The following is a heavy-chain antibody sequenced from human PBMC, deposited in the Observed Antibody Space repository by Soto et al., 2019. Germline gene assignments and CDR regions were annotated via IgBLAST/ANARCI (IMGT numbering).Heavy chain of an antibody. CDR3: ARTVGAAYYFDF. J-gene: IGHJ4*02. D-gene: IGHD1-26*01. V-gene: IGHV4-4*07. Sequence: SETLSLTCTVSGDSMTKYYWSWIRQSAGKGLEWIGRIYTSGSTNYNPSLKSRVTMSIDTSNKHFSLSLKSVTAADTAVYYCARTVGAAYYFDFWGQGALVTSPQ. CDR1: GDSMTKYY. CDR2: IYTSGST.